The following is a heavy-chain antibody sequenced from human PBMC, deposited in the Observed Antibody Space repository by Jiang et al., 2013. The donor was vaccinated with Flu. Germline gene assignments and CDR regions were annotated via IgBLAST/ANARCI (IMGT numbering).Heavy chain of an antibody. CDR3: APEHAYYGSGRYYFDI. V-gene: IGHV4-39*01. D-gene: IGHD3-10*01. CDR1: GGSISTANYF. J-gene: IGHJ4*02. CDR2: IYYSGSA. Sequence: PGLVKPSETLSLTCTVSGGSISTANYFWSWIRQPPGKGLEWIGTIYYSGSAYYKPSLKSRVTISVDTSKNQFSLKLSSVTAADTAVYYCAPEHAYYGSGRYYFDIWGQGTLVTVSS.